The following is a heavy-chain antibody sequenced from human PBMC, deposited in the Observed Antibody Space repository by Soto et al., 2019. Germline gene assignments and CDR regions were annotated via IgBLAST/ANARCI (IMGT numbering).Heavy chain of an antibody. J-gene: IGHJ2*01. CDR1: GFTFSSFT. D-gene: IGHD2-2*03. V-gene: IGHV3-48*01. CDR2: TSSSSSTV. Sequence: GGSLRLSCAASGFTFSSFTMSWVRQAPGKGLEWVSDTSSSSSTVYYADSVKGRFTMSRDNAKKSLYLQMNSLRAEDTAVYYCARVDSYWYFDLWGRGTLVTVSS. CDR3: ARVDSYWYFDL.